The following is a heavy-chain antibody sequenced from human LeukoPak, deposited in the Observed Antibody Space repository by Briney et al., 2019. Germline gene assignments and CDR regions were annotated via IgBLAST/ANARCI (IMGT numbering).Heavy chain of an antibody. CDR3: ARVDGSPDY. D-gene: IGHD3-22*01. V-gene: IGHV1-8*03. CDR1: GYTFTRYD. CDR2: VNIKSGNT. J-gene: IGHJ4*02. Sequence: VASVKVSCKASGYTFTRYDINWVRQATGQGLEWLGWVNIKSGNTGSAQNFQGRVTITRDTSISTAYMELSSLRSEDTAVYYCARVDGSPDYWGQGTLVTVSS.